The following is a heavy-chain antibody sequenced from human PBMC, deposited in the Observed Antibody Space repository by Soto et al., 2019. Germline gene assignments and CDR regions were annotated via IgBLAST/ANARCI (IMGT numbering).Heavy chain of an antibody. CDR3: AQDLGSQIAAF. D-gene: IGHD2-15*01. CDR2: ITPMFDTT. Sequence: QVPLVQSGAEVKKPGSSVKVSCKASGGTFSTNDISWVRQAPGQGLEWMGGITPMFDTTKYGQDFKGRVTITADESTTTAYMELSSLRSEDTAIYYCAQDLGSQIAAFWGQGTLVTVSS. CDR1: GGTFSTND. J-gene: IGHJ4*02. V-gene: IGHV1-69*12.